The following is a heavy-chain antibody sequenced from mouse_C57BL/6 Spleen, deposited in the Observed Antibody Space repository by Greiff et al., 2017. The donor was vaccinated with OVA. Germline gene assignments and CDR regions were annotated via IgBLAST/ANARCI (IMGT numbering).Heavy chain of an antibody. V-gene: IGHV14-4*01. J-gene: IGHJ2*01. CDR2: IDPENGDT. Sequence: DVQLQESGAELVRPGASVKLSCTASGFNIKDDYMHWVKQRPEQGLEWIGWIDPENGDTEYASKFQGKATITADTSSNTAYLQLSSLTSEDTAVYYCTTDYYGSFGGYWGQGTTLTVSS. D-gene: IGHD1-1*01. CDR1: GFNIKDDY. CDR3: TTDYYGSFGGY.